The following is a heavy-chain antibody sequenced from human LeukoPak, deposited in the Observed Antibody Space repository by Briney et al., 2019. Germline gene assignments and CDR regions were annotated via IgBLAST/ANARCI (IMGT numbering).Heavy chain of an antibody. J-gene: IGHJ6*03. V-gene: IGHV3-21*01. D-gene: IGHD4-11*01. CDR3: ARDSVYSNYVYYMDV. Sequence: PGRSLRLSCAASGFTFSSYAMHWVRQAPGKGLEWVSSISSSSSYIYYADSVKGRFTISRDNAKNSLYLQMNSLRAEDTAVYYCARDSVYSNYVYYMDVWGKGTTVTVSS. CDR1: GFTFSSYA. CDR2: ISSSSSYI.